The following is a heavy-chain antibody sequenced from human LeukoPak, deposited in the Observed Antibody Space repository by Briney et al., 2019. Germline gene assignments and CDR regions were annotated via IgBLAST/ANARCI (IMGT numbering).Heavy chain of an antibody. Sequence: SETLSLTCAVYGGSFSGYYWSWIRQPPGKGLEWIGEINHSGSTNYNPSLKSRVTISVDTSKNQFSLKLSSVTAADTAVHYCAREGIVVVPAARSWFDPWGQGTLVTVSS. V-gene: IGHV4-34*01. CDR2: INHSGST. CDR3: AREGIVVVPAARSWFDP. J-gene: IGHJ5*02. D-gene: IGHD2-2*01. CDR1: GGSFSGYY.